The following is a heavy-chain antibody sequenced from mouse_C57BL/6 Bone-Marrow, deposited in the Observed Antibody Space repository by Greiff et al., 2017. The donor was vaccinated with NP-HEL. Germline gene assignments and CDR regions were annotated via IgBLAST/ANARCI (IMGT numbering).Heavy chain of an antibody. CDR2: IYPRSGNT. CDR1: GYTFTSYG. D-gene: IGHD3-3*01. Sequence: LVESGAELARPGASVKLSCKASGYTFTSYGISWVKQRTGQGLEWIGEIYPRSGNTYYNEKFKGKATLTADKSSSTAYMELRSLTSEDSAVYFCATGTGGLAMDYWGQGTSVTVSS. J-gene: IGHJ4*01. CDR3: ATGTGGLAMDY. V-gene: IGHV1-81*01.